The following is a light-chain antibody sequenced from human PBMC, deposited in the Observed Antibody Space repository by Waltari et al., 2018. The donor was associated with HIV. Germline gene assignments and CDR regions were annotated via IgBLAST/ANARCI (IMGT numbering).Light chain of an antibody. CDR3: SSFTSGTTWV. V-gene: IGLV2-14*03. Sequence: QSALTQPASVSGSPGQSITISGTGTSSDIGGYDHFCWYQQHPGRAPKLKIYDVSNRPSGVSDRFSGSKSGNTASLTISGLQTEDEADYYCSSFTSGTTWVFGGGTKVTVL. CDR2: DVS. J-gene: IGLJ3*02. CDR1: SSDIGGYDH.